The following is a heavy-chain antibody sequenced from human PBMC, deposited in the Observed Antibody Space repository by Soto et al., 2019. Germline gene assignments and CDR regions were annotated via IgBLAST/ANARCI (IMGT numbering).Heavy chain of an antibody. CDR2: ISYDGSNK. J-gene: IGHJ4*02. Sequence: QVQLVESGGGVVQPGRSLRLSCAASGFTFSSYAMHWVRQAPGKGLEWVAVISYDGSNKYYADSVKGRFTISRDNSKNTLYLQMNSLRAEDTAAYYCARDPQLEYYFDYWGQGTLVTVSS. CDR3: ARDPQLEYYFDY. V-gene: IGHV3-30-3*01. D-gene: IGHD6-13*01. CDR1: GFTFSSYA.